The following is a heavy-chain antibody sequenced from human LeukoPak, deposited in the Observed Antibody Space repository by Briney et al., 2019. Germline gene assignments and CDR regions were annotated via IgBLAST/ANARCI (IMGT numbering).Heavy chain of an antibody. J-gene: IGHJ4*02. D-gene: IGHD3-3*02. V-gene: IGHV3-30*04. CDR2: ISYDGSNK. CDR3: ARGLAGGFDY. CDR1: GFTFSSYA. Sequence: QPGRSLRLSCAASGFTFSSYAMRWVRQAPGKGLEWVAVISYDGSNKYYADSVKGRFTISRDNSKNTLYLQMNSLRAEDTAVYYCARGLAGGFDYWGQGTLVTVSS.